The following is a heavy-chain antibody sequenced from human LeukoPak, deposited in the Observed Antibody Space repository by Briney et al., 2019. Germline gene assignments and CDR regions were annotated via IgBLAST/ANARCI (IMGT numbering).Heavy chain of an antibody. CDR3: ARGPRDYYGSGSFDY. CDR2: MNPNSGNT. D-gene: IGHD3-10*01. J-gene: IGHJ4*02. CDR1: GYTFTSYD. V-gene: IGHV1-8*03. Sequence: ASVKVSCKASGYTFTSYDINWVRQATGQGPEWMGWMNPNSGNTGYAQKFQGRVTITRNTSISTAYMELSSLRSEDTAVYYCARGPRDYYGSGSFDYWGQGTLVTVSS.